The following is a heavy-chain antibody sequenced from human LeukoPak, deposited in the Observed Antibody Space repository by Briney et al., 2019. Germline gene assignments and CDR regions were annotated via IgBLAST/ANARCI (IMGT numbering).Heavy chain of an antibody. J-gene: IGHJ4*02. Sequence: PGGSLRLSCAASGFTFSNSGMHWVRQAPGKGLEWVTVISYDGSNKYFADSVKGRFTISRDNSKNTLYLQMNSLRVEDTAVYYCAKDVRGYSGYGVMDYWGQGTLVTVSS. CDR1: GFTFSNSG. CDR2: ISYDGSNK. CDR3: AKDVRGYSGYGVMDY. V-gene: IGHV3-30*18. D-gene: IGHD5-12*01.